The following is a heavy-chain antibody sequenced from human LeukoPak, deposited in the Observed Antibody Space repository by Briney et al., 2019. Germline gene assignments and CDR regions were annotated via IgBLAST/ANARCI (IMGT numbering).Heavy chain of an antibody. CDR2: IYYSGST. J-gene: IGHJ4*02. V-gene: IGHV4-34*01. Sequence: SKTLSLTCAVYGGSFSGYYWSWIRQPPGKGLEWIGSIYYSGSTYYNPSLKSRVTISVDTSKNQFSLKLSSVTAADTAVYYCARRWYDFWSGYYPFDYWGQGTLVTVSS. CDR1: GGSFSGYY. D-gene: IGHD3-3*01. CDR3: ARRWYDFWSGYYPFDY.